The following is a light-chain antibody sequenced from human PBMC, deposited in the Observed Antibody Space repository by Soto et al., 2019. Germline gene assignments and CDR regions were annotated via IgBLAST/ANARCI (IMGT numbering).Light chain of an antibody. V-gene: IGLV1-44*01. CDR2: GND. Sequence: QSVLTQPPSASGTPGQRVTISCSGSNSNIGSNTVNWYQQFPGTAPRFLIYGNDLRPSVVPDRFSASKSGTSASLAISGRQSEDEADYYCAVWDDSLRGRVFGGGTKLTVL. CDR1: NSNIGSNT. CDR3: AVWDDSLRGRV. J-gene: IGLJ2*01.